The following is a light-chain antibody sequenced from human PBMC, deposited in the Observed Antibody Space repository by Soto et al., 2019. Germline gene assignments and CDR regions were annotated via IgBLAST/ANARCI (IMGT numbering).Light chain of an antibody. CDR1: QSVSSSY. CDR2: GAS. V-gene: IGKV3-20*01. CDR3: QQYDSSPLWT. Sequence: EIVLTQSPGTLSLSPGERATLSCRASQSVSSSYLAWYQQKPGQAPRLLIYGASSRATGIPDRFSGSGSGPDFTLTISRLEPEDFAVYYCQQYDSSPLWTFGQGTKMEIK. J-gene: IGKJ1*01.